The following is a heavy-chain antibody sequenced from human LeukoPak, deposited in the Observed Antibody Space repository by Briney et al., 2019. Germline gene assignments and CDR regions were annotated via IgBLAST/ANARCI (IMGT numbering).Heavy chain of an antibody. D-gene: IGHD1-7*01. J-gene: IGHJ4*02. CDR3: AKLTGTTDC. CDR2: ISGSGSNT. Sequence: GGSLRLSCAASGFTFSNYAMIWVRQAPGKGLEWVSSISGSGSNTYYADSVKGRFTISRDNSKNTLYLQMSSLRAEDTAVYYCAKLTGTTDCWGQGTLVAVSS. V-gene: IGHV3-23*01. CDR1: GFTFSNYA.